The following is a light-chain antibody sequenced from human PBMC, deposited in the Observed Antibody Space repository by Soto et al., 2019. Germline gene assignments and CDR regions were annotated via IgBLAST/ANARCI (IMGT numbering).Light chain of an antibody. V-gene: IGKV3-20*01. CDR2: GTS. CDR3: QQYGTSPIT. Sequence: VVLTHSPGTLSFSLGERATLSFGASDRIYSAYLGWYQQKPGQAPRLLIYGTSSRATGIPDRFSGSGSGTDFTLTISRLEPEDFAVYYCQQYGTSPITFGQGTRLEIK. CDR1: DRIYSAY. J-gene: IGKJ5*01.